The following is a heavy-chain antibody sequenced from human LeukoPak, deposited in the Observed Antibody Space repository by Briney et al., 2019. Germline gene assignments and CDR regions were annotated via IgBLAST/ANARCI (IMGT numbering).Heavy chain of an antibody. CDR2: ISYGGSNK. CDR1: GFTFSSYA. V-gene: IGHV3-30-3*01. D-gene: IGHD4-17*01. J-gene: IGHJ4*02. Sequence: PGRSLRLSCAASGFTFSSYAMHWVRQAPGKGLEWVAVISYGGSNKYYADSVKGRFTISRDNSKNTLYLQMNSLRAEDTAVYYCARSGTTVTTLFYWGQGTLVTVSS. CDR3: ARSGTTVTTLFY.